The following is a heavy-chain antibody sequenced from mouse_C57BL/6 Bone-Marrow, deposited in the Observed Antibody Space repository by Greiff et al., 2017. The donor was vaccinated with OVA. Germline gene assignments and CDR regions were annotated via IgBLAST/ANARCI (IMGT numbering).Heavy chain of an antibody. CDR3: ARGEYDREAWFAY. D-gene: IGHD2-14*01. J-gene: IGHJ3*01. Sequence: VQLQQPGAELVKPGASVKMSCKASGYTFTSYWITWVKQRPGQGLEWIGDIYPGSGSTNYNEKFKSKATLTVDTSSSTAYMQLSSLTSEDSAVYYCARGEYDREAWFAYWGQGTLVTVSA. CDR2: IYPGSGST. V-gene: IGHV1-55*01. CDR1: GYTFTSYW.